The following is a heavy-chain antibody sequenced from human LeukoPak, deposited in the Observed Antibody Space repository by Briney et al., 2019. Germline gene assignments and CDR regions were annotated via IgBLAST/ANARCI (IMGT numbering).Heavy chain of an antibody. CDR2: ISGSTGST. CDR1: GFTFSTYA. J-gene: IGHJ4*02. D-gene: IGHD3-10*01. Sequence: GGSLRLSCAASGFTFSTYAMSWVRQASGRGLEWVSAISGSTGSTYYADSVKGRFTISRDNSKNTLYLQMNSLRAEDTAVYYCAKGLSSYYGSGSNYWGQGTLVTVSS. V-gene: IGHV3-23*01. CDR3: AKGLSSYYGSGSNY.